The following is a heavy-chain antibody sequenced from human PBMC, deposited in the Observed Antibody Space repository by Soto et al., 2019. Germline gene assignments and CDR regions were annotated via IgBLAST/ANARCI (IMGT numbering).Heavy chain of an antibody. Sequence: GGSLRLSCAASGFTFSSYSMNWVRQAPGKGLEWVSSISSSSSYIYYADSVKGRFTIPRDNAKNSLYLQMNSLRAEDTAVYYCARQYSSGWYERGLFDYWGQGTLVTVSS. CDR1: GFTFSSYS. D-gene: IGHD6-19*01. CDR3: ARQYSSGWYERGLFDY. V-gene: IGHV3-21*01. J-gene: IGHJ4*02. CDR2: ISSSSSYI.